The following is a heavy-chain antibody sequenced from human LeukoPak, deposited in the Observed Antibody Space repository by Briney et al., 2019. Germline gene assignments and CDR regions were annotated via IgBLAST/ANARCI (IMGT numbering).Heavy chain of an antibody. D-gene: IGHD2-15*01. CDR2: IYPGDSDT. V-gene: IGHV5-51*01. CDR1: GYSFTSYW. Sequence: GESLKISCKGSGYSFTSYWIGWVRQMPGRGLEWMGIIYPGDSDTRYSPSFQGQVTISADKSISTAYLQWSSLKALDTAMYYCARHPEGYCSGGSCPTDAFDIWGQGTMVTVSS. CDR3: ARHPEGYCSGGSCPTDAFDI. J-gene: IGHJ3*02.